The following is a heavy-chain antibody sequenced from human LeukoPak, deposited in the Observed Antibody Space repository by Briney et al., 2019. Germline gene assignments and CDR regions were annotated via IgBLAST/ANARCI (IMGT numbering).Heavy chain of an antibody. CDR2: INHSGST. Sequence: SETLSLTCAVSGGSIRSNNHYWGWIRQPPGKGLEWIGEINHSGSTYYNPSLQSRVTISIDTSKNQFSLKLRFVTAADTAVYYCARVRCSGGSCPYYYYYYYMDVWGKGTTVTVSS. CDR1: GGSIRSNNHY. J-gene: IGHJ6*03. CDR3: ARVRCSGGSCPYYYYYYYMDV. D-gene: IGHD2-15*01. V-gene: IGHV4-39*07.